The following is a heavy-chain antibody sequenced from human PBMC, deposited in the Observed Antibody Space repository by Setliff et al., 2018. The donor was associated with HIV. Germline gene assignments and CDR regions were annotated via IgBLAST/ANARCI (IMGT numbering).Heavy chain of an antibody. J-gene: IGHJ5*02. V-gene: IGHV4-34*01. CDR3: VRQHGDYAFDP. CDR1: GGSFPAYY. Sequence: LSLTCAVYGGSFPAYYWNWIRQPPGKGLEWIGEINYEGDTTYNPSLKSRVNMFIDTSKKQFSLKVASVTAADTAVYYCVRQHGDYAFDPWGQGTLVTV. CDR2: INYEGDT. D-gene: IGHD4-17*01.